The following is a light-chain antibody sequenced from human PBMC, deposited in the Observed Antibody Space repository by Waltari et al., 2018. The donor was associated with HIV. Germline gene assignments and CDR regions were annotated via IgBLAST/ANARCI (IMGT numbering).Light chain of an antibody. CDR1: ESVSTTY. V-gene: IGKV3-20*01. Sequence: ELTLSPPTLSLSPGERATLSCKASESVSTTYVAWYQVKSGPAPRLLIYGASSRATGVADRFSGSESGEDFTFTISRLEPEDFAVYDGQQYVSAPCTFGPATKVDVK. CDR3: QQYVSAPCT. CDR2: GAS. J-gene: IGKJ3*01.